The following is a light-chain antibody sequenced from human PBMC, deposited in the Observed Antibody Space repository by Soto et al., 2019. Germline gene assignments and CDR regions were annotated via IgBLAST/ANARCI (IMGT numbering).Light chain of an antibody. J-gene: IGKJ1*01. V-gene: IGKV3-20*01. Sequence: EISLTQSASTLSLSTGERATLSCRASQSLSSNFLAWYQQKPGQPPRLLIYDSSTRATGFPDRFSCSGSGTDFTLTIIRLEPEDFAVYYCQQYDISPWTFGQRTKVHIK. CDR3: QQYDISPWT. CDR2: DSS. CDR1: QSLSSNF.